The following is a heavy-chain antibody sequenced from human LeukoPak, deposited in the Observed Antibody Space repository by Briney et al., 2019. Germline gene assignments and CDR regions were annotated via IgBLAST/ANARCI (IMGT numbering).Heavy chain of an antibody. Sequence: SETLSLTCTVSGGSIITNDFHWSWIRQSPGKGLEWIRSVYYTGSTFYNPSLQSRVSISVDTSKNKFALKLSFVTAADTAVYYCARDGDVLTGYPDYWGQGTLVTVSS. CDR3: ARDGDVLTGYPDY. CDR2: VYYTGST. J-gene: IGHJ4*02. V-gene: IGHV4-39*06. CDR1: GGSIITNDFH. D-gene: IGHD3-9*01.